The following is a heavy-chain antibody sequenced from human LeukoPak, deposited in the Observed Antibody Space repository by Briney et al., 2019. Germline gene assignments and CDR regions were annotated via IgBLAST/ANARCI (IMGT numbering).Heavy chain of an antibody. CDR3: ARLGGGYAFFDY. V-gene: IGHV4-59*01. D-gene: IGHD5-12*01. CDR1: GGSISFYY. CDR2: IYYSGST. J-gene: IGHJ4*02. Sequence: SETLSLTCTVSGGSISFYYWSWIRQPPGKGLEWIGNIYYSGSTNYNPSLKSRLTISVDTSKNQFSLKLSSVTAADTALFYCARLGGGYAFFDYWGQGTLVTVSS.